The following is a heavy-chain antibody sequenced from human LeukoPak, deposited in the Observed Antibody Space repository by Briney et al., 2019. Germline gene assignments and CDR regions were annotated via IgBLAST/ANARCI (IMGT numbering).Heavy chain of an antibody. D-gene: IGHD6-13*01. CDR3: ARDFVPPEKYSSSSYYFDY. CDR2: IIPIFGTA. J-gene: IGHJ4*02. CDR1: GGTFSSYA. V-gene: IGHV1-69*13. Sequence: ASVKVSCKASGGTFSSYAISWVRQAPGQGLEWMGGIIPIFGTANYAQKFQGRVTITADESTSTAYMELSSLRSEDTAVYYCARDFVPPEKYSSSSYYFDYWGQGTLVTVSS.